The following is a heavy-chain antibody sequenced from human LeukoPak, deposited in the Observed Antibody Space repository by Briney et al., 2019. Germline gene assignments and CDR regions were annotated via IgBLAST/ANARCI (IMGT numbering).Heavy chain of an antibody. CDR2: ISYDGSNK. D-gene: IGHD3-3*01. CDR1: GFTFSTYN. Sequence: GGSLRLSCAASGFTFSTYNIHWVRQAPGKGLEWVAVISYDGSNKYYADSVKGRFTISRDNSKNTLYLQMNSLRAEDTAVYYCARDKLSGDRPDFWSGLGYYYYYYMDVWGKGTTVTVSS. CDR3: ARDKLSGDRPDFWSGLGYYYYYYMDV. V-gene: IGHV3-30*04. J-gene: IGHJ6*03.